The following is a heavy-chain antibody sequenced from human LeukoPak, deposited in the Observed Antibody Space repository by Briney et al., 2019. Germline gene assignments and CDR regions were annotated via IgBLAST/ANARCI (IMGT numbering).Heavy chain of an antibody. V-gene: IGHV5-51*01. J-gene: IGHJ4*02. CDR1: GYSFTSHW. D-gene: IGHD6-13*01. CDR2: IYPGDSDT. CDR3: ARILSHSSSWYYFDY. Sequence: GESLKISCKGSGYSFTSHWIGWVRQMPGKGLEWMGIIYPGDSDTRYSPSFQGQVTISADKSISTAYLQWSSLKASDTAMYYCARILSHSSSWYYFDYWGQGTLVTVSS.